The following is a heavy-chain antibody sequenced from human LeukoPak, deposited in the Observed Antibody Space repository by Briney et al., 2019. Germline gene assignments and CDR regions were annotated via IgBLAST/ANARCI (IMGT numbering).Heavy chain of an antibody. D-gene: IGHD2-21*02. CDR2: ISGRDDTTYYTASPEGST. J-gene: IGHJ4*02. CDR1: GFTFLNYA. CDR3: AKCMSATGVCLNFDS. V-gene: IGHV3-23*01. Sequence: GGSLRLSCEASGFTFLNYAMSWVRQAPGEGLQWVSGISGRDDTTYYTASPEGSTYYTNSAEGRFTISRDNSKNTVYLQIDSLGVEDTAVYYCAKCMSATGVCLNFDSWGQGILVTVSS.